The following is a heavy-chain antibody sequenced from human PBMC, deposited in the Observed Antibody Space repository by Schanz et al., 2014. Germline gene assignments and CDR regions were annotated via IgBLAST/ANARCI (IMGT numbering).Heavy chain of an antibody. CDR1: GGSISSYY. CDR2: IYSSGTT. J-gene: IGHJ6*02. Sequence: QVQLQESGPGLVKPSETLSLTCAVSGGSISSYYWSWIRQPPGKALEWIGYIYSSGTTNYNPSHKSPVTISIDASKNQFSLKLTSVTAADTGVYYCARVGQGAVATGSNTCYYYVMDVWGQGTTVTVSS. CDR3: ARVGQGAVATGSNTCYYYVMDV. D-gene: IGHD6-13*01. V-gene: IGHV4-59*01.